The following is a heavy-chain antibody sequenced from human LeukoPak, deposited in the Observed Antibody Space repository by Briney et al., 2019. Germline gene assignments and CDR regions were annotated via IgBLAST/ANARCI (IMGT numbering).Heavy chain of an antibody. Sequence: SETLSLTCTVSGGSISSYYWSWIRQHPGKGLEWIGYIYYSGSTYYNPSLRSRLTISLDRSKNQFSLKLSSVTAADTAVYYCARAITDYIFDYWGQGTLVTVSS. J-gene: IGHJ4*02. D-gene: IGHD4-11*01. CDR1: GGSISSYY. CDR3: ARAITDYIFDY. V-gene: IGHV4-59*12. CDR2: IYYSGST.